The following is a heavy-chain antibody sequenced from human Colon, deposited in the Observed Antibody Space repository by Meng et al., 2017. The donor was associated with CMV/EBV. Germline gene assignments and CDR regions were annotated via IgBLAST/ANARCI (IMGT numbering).Heavy chain of an antibody. V-gene: IGHV1-8*01. Sequence: ASVTVSCQASGYPFIKNNFNWVRQATGQGLEWMGWMNPNSGETGFAQKFQGRITMTRDTSISTAYLELSTLKSEDTALYFCAVIVPATDYSYGTDVWGQGTTVTVSS. CDR1: GYPFIKNN. D-gene: IGHD3-16*02. J-gene: IGHJ6*02. CDR3: AVIVPATDYSYGTDV. CDR2: MNPNSGET.